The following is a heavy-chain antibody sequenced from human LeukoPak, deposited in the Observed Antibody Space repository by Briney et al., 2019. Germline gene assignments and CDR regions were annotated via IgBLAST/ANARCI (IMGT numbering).Heavy chain of an antibody. Sequence: GGSLRLSCAASGFTFSSYAMSWVRQAPGKGLEWVSAISGSGGSTYYADSVKGRFTTSRDNSKNTLYLQMNSLRAEDTAVYYCAKDPSIVVVPAATPFDYWGQGTLVTVSS. D-gene: IGHD2-2*01. CDR1: GFTFSSYA. CDR3: AKDPSIVVVPAATPFDY. J-gene: IGHJ4*02. V-gene: IGHV3-23*01. CDR2: ISGSGGST.